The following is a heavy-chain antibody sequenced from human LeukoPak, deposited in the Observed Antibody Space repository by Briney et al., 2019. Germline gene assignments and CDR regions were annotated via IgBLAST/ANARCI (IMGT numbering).Heavy chain of an antibody. J-gene: IGHJ3*01. D-gene: IGHD3-22*01. CDR1: GGSISSTSYY. CDR3: AKAGVRYFDSSGLYAFDF. CDR2: IYYSGST. V-gene: IGHV4-39*01. Sequence: PSETLSLTCAVSGGSISSTSYYWAWIRQPPGKGREWIGTIYYSGSTYHNPSLKSQVTMSVDTSRNQFSLKLSSVDAADTAVYYCAKAGVRYFDSSGLYAFDFWGQGTTVTVSS.